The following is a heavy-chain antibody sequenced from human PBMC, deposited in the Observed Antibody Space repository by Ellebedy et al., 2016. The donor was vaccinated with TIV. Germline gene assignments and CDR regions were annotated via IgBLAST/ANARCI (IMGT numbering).Heavy chain of an antibody. J-gene: IGHJ6*02. Sequence: MPSETLSLTCTASGGSISSRSYYWGWIRQPPGRGLEWIGTVYYSGRTYYTPSLEIRVTLSADTSKNQFSLKLNSVTAADTAVYYCVRHGRPPGYSGNAYGMDVWGQGTTVTVSS. CDR3: VRHGRPPGYSGNAYGMDV. CDR2: VYYSGRT. D-gene: IGHD5-12*01. CDR1: GGSISSRSYY. V-gene: IGHV4-39*01.